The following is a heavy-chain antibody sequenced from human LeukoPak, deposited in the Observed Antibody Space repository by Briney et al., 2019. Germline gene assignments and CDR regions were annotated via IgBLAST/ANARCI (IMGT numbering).Heavy chain of an antibody. V-gene: IGHV1-18*01. Sequence: GASVKVSCKASGYTFTSYGISWVRQAPGRGLEWMGWISAYNGNTNYAQKLQGRVTMTTDTSTSTAYMELRSLRSDDTAVYYCATHLGYCSGGSCSIDYWGQGTLVTVSS. CDR3: ATHLGYCSGGSCSIDY. J-gene: IGHJ4*02. D-gene: IGHD2-15*01. CDR1: GYTFTSYG. CDR2: ISAYNGNT.